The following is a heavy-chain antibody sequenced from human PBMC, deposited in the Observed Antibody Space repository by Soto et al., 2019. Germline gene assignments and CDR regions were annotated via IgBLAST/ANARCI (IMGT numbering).Heavy chain of an antibody. CDR3: GRQGIVVLHGLVDV. V-gene: IGHV4-59*08. D-gene: IGHD3-10*01. Sequence: QVQLQESGPGLVKPSETLSLTCTVSGDSISSYNLAWIRQPPGKGLEWIGYFRSSGGTSYNPSLKSRVAISADTSTKQCSLRLTSVTAADTAVYYCGRQGIVVLHGLVDVWGQGTTVTVSS. CDR2: FRSSGGT. J-gene: IGHJ6*02. CDR1: GDSISSYN.